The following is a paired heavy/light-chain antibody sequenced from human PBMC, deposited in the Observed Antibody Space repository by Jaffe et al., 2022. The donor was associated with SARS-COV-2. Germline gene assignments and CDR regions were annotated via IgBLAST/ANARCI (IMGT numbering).Heavy chain of an antibody. CDR3: ARDLSPLAGSSSWYAPDYGMDV. V-gene: IGHV3-7*03. J-gene: IGHJ6*02. CDR1: GFTFSSYW. CDR2: IKQDGSEK. Sequence: EVQLVESGGGLVQPGGSLRLSCAASGFTFSSYWMSWVRQAPGKGLEWVANIKQDGSEKYYVDSVKGRFTISRDNAKNSLYLQMNSLRAEDTAVYYCARDLSPLAGSSSWYAPDYGMDVWGQGTTVTVSS. D-gene: IGHD6-13*01.
Light chain of an antibody. Sequence: DIQMTQSPSSLSASVGDRVTITCRASQSSSSYLNWYQQKPGKAPKLLIYAASSLQSGVPSRFTGSGSGTDFTLTISSLQPEDFATYYCQQSYSTPYTFGQGTKLEIK. CDR3: QQSYSTPYT. V-gene: IGKV1-39*01. CDR2: AAS. CDR1: QSSSSY. J-gene: IGKJ2*01.